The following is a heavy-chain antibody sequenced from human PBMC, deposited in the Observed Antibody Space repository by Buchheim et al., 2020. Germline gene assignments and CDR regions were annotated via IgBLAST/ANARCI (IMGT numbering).Heavy chain of an antibody. CDR1: GLSFSAYS. V-gene: IGHV3-48*01. CDR3: ARDIWVTSGYPEYFQH. Sequence: EVHLVESGGNLVQPGESLRLSCAASGLSFSAYSMNWVRQAPGKGLEWISYISSGSDIIYYADSVRGRFTISRDNAKKSLFLQMNSLRAEDSAVYYCARDIWVTSGYPEYFQHWGQGTL. J-gene: IGHJ1*01. CDR2: ISSGSDII. D-gene: IGHD3-22*01.